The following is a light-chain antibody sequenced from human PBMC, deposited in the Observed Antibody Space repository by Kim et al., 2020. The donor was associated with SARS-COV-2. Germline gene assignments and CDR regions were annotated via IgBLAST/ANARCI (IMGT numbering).Light chain of an antibody. V-gene: IGKV3-20*01. CDR2: GAS. J-gene: IGKJ4*01. CDR3: QQFLT. CDR1: EHVSSRY. Sequence: ALSLSPGASATLSCRASEHVSSRYLGWYQQKPGQAPRLLIYGASIRASVIPEKFSGSGSGTDFTLTIASLEPEDFAVYYCQQFLTFGGGTKLEIK.